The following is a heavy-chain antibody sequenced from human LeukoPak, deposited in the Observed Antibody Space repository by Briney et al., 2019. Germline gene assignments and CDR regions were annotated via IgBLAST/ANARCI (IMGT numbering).Heavy chain of an antibody. Sequence: LSLTCAVYGGSFSGYYWSWIRQPPGKGLEWVSYISSSGTTIYYADSVKGRFTISRDNAKNSLYLQMNSLSAEDTAVYYCGRAGPVTKDHFIDVWGKGTTVTVSS. CDR2: ISSSGTTI. V-gene: IGHV3-11*04. J-gene: IGHJ6*03. CDR1: GGSFSGYY. D-gene: IGHD2-2*01. CDR3: GRAGPVTKDHFIDV.